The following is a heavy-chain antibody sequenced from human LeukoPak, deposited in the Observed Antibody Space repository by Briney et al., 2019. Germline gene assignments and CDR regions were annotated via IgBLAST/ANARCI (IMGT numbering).Heavy chain of an antibody. CDR3: ATGGEKDY. D-gene: IGHD3-16*01. J-gene: IGHJ4*02. CDR1: GFTLSSHG. Sequence: GGSLRLSCAASGFTLSSHGMHWVRQAPGKGLEWVAGMWYDGSKEDYADSVKGRFTISRDNAKNSLYLQMNSLRAEDTAVYYCATGGEKDYWGQGTLVTVSS. V-gene: IGHV3-33*03. CDR2: MWYDGSKE.